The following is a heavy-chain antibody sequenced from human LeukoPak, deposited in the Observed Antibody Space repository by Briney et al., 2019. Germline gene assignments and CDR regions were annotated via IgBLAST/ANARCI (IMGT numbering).Heavy chain of an antibody. D-gene: IGHD5-18*01. CDR3: ARGRYSYGPQNYDYMDV. J-gene: IGHJ6*03. Sequence: SETLSLTCTVSGVSISSYYWTWFRQSAGKGLEWIGRIYTSGSTYYNPSLKSRVSMSVDTSKNQFSLKLSSVTAADTAVYYCARGRYSYGPQNYDYMDVWGKGTTVTISS. CDR1: GVSISSYY. CDR2: IYTSGST. V-gene: IGHV4-4*07.